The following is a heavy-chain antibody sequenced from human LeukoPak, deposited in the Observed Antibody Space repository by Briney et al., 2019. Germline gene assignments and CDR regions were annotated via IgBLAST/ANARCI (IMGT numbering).Heavy chain of an antibody. Sequence: GGSLRLSCAASGFNFGTYWMSWVRQAPGKGLEWLANIRRDGSIIVYVDSVKGRFTISRDNAKSSLYLQMNSLRVEDSAGYYCAASHDSSGNVWGQGNVVTVSS. CDR3: AASHDSSGNV. D-gene: IGHD3-22*01. V-gene: IGHV3-7*01. CDR2: IRRDGSII. J-gene: IGHJ4*02. CDR1: GFNFGTYW.